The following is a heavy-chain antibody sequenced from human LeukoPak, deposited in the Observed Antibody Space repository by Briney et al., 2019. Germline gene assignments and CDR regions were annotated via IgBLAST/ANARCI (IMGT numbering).Heavy chain of an antibody. J-gene: IGHJ4*02. CDR1: GYTFTGYY. V-gene: IGHV1-2*02. D-gene: IGHD6-13*01. CDR2: INPNSGGT. Sequence: ASVKVSCKASGYTFTGYYMHWVRQAPGQGLEWMGWINPNSGGTNYAQKFQGRVTMTRDTSISTAYMELSGLRSDDTAVYYCASMYSSSWCFDYWGQGTLVTVSS. CDR3: ASMYSSSWCFDY.